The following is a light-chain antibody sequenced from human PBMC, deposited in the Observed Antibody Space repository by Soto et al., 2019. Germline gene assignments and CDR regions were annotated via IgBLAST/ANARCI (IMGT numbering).Light chain of an antibody. CDR2: GAS. CDR1: QSLTSPY. V-gene: IGKV3-20*01. J-gene: IGKJ1*01. Sequence: EIVLTKSPGTLSLSPGERATLSCRASQSLTSPYLAWYQQKPGQAPRLLIYGASNRATGIPDRFSGSGSGTDFTLTISRLEPEDCAGYYCQHYVSSPWAFGKGTQVAVK. CDR3: QHYVSSPWA.